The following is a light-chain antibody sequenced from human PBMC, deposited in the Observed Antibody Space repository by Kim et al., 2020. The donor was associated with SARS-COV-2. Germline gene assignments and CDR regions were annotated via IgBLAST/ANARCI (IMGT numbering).Light chain of an antibody. CDR2: EVS. Sequence: QSALTQPPSASGSPGQSVTISCTGTSSDVGGYNYVSWYQQHPGKAPKLMIYEVSKRPSGVPDRFSGSKSGNTASLTVSGLQAEDEADYYCSSYAGSNILCVFGTGTKVTVL. J-gene: IGLJ1*01. CDR3: SSYAGSNILCV. V-gene: IGLV2-8*01. CDR1: SSDVGGYNY.